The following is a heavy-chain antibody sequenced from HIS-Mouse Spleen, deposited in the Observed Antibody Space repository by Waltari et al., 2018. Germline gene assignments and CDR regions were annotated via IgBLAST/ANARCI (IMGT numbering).Heavy chain of an antibody. CDR2: MNPNSGNT. V-gene: IGHV1-8*01. Sequence: QVQLVQSGAEVKKPGASVKVSCKASGYTFTSYDINWVRQATGQGLEWMGGMNPNSGNTGYAQKFQGRVTMTRNTSISTAYMELSSLRSEDTAVYYCARVLTYYDSSGYSGDYWGQGTLVTVSS. J-gene: IGHJ4*02. CDR1: GYTFTSYD. CDR3: ARVLTYYDSSGYSGDY. D-gene: IGHD3-22*01.